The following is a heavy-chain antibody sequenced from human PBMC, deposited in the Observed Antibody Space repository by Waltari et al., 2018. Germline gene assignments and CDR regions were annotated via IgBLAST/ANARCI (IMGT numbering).Heavy chain of an antibody. CDR3: ARGTRVLRILEWLQPSNWFDP. Sequence: QLQLQESGSGLVKPSQTLSLTCAVSGGSISSGGYSWSWIRQPPGKGLEWIGYIYHSGSTYYNPSLKSRVTISVDRSKNQFSLKLSSVTAADTAVYYCARGTRVLRILEWLQPSNWFDPWGQGTLVTVSS. CDR1: GGSISSGGYS. J-gene: IGHJ5*02. CDR2: IYHSGST. D-gene: IGHD3-3*01. V-gene: IGHV4-30-2*01.